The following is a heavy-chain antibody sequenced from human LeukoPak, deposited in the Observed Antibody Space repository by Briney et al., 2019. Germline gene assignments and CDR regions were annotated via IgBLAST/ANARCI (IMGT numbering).Heavy chain of an antibody. D-gene: IGHD2-15*01. Sequence: SETLSLTCTVSGGSISSSYWSWIRQPPGKGLEWIGYIQYRGSTNYNPSLKSRVTISVDTSKNQFSLKLSSVTAADTAVHYCARHFCGATCYSEYNWFDPWGQGTLVTVSS. CDR3: ARHFCGATCYSEYNWFDP. J-gene: IGHJ5*02. CDR2: IQYRGST. V-gene: IGHV4-59*08. CDR1: GGSISSSY.